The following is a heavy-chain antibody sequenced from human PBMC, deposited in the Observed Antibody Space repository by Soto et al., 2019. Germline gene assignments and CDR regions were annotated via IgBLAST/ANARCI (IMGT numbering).Heavy chain of an antibody. CDR3: VRDEGSELGDYGMDV. CDR2: VYYSGST. D-gene: IGHD3-16*01. V-gene: IGHV4-30-4*01. Sequence: QVQLQASGPGLVKPSQTLSLTCTVSGDSLDSGDYYWTWIRQPPGKGLEWIGYVYYSGSTSYNPSLKSRVIISIDTSKNQYSLMLNSVTAADTAVYYCVRDEGSELGDYGMDVWGQGTTVTVSS. CDR1: GDSLDSGDYY. J-gene: IGHJ6*02.